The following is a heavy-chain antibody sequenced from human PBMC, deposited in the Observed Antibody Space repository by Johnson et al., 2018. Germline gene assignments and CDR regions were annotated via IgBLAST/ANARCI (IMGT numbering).Heavy chain of an antibody. Sequence: QVQLVQSGGGVVQPGRSLRLSCAASGFTFSSYGMHWVRQAPGKGLEWVAVIWYDGSNKYYADSVKGRFTISRDNSKNTLYLQMNSLRAEDTAVYYCARDPYYGSGSNWFDPWGQGTLVTVSS. J-gene: IGHJ5*02. D-gene: IGHD3-10*01. CDR3: ARDPYYGSGSNWFDP. V-gene: IGHV3-33*01. CDR2: IWYDGSNK. CDR1: GFTFSSYG.